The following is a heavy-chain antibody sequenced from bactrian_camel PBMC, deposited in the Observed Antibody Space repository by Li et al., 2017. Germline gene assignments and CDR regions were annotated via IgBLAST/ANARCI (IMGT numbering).Heavy chain of an antibody. CDR1: GSASGRYC. V-gene: IGHV3S55*01. CDR2: IDSNGVT. J-gene: IGHJ4*01. D-gene: IGHD7*01. CDR3: GAEGGGCYFGPAAYWLTFTD. Sequence: QLVESGGGSVQAGGSLRLSCTASGSASGRYCMGWFRQAPGKEREPVAHIDSNGVTKYADSVKGRFTVSQDNAKITLYLQMNSLEPEDTARYYCGAEGGGCYFGPAAYWLTFTDWGQGTQVTVS.